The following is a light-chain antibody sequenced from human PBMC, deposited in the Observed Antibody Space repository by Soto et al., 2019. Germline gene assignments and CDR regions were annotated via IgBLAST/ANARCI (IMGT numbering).Light chain of an antibody. CDR3: SSYTSSSTYV. CDR2: DVS. V-gene: IGLV2-18*02. CDR1: SSDVGGSNG. J-gene: IGLJ1*01. Sequence: SALTQPPSVSGSPGQSVAISCTGTSSDVGGSNGVSWYQQPPGTAPKLMIYDVSNRPSGVPDRFSGSKSGNTASLTISGLQAEDEGDYYCSSYTSSSTYVFGTGTKLTVL.